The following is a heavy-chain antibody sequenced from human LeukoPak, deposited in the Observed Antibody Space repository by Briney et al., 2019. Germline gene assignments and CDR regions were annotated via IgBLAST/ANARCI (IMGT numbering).Heavy chain of an antibody. CDR2: INHSGST. CDR1: GGSFSGYY. CDR3: ARGGGNPLYYYYGMDV. D-gene: IGHD4-23*01. Sequence: SETLSLTCAVYGGSFSGYYWSWIRQPPGKGLEWIGEINHSGSTNYNPSLKSRVTISVDTSKNQFSLKLSSVTAADTAVYYCARGGGNPLYYYYGMDVWGQGTTVTVPS. V-gene: IGHV4-34*01. J-gene: IGHJ6*02.